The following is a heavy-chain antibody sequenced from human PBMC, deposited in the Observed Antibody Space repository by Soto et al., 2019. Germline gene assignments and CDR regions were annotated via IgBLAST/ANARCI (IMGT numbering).Heavy chain of an antibody. CDR3: TRAPLRCSGGSCYSADA. CDR2: IRSSRHGATT. V-gene: IGHV3-49*04. D-gene: IGHD2-15*01. Sequence: GGSLRLSCATSGFTFHDHGMSWVRQAPGKGLDWVGFIRSSRHGATTDYAASVKGRFFISRDDFKSIAFLQMNNLETEDTAVYYCTRAPLRCSGGSCYSADAWGQGTLVTVSS. J-gene: IGHJ5*02. CDR1: GFTFHDHG.